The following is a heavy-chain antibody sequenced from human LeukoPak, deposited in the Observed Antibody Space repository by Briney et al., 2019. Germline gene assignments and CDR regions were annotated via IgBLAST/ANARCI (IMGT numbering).Heavy chain of an antibody. CDR2: IYHSGST. Sequence: KTSETLSLTCTVSGGSISSGGYYWSWIRQPPGKGLEWIGYIYHSGSTYYNPSLKSRVTISVDRSKNQFSLKLSSVTAADTAVYYCARGHSGSYTGNWGQGILVTVSS. J-gene: IGHJ4*02. CDR1: GGSISSGGYY. V-gene: IGHV4-30-2*01. CDR3: ARGHSGSYTGN. D-gene: IGHD1-26*01.